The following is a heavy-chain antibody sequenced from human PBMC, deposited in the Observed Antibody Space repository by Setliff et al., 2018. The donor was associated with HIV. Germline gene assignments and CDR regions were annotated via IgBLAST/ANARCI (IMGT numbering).Heavy chain of an antibody. CDR2: VYYSGST. CDR3: VRESGSYPRGGIQY. CDR1: ADSIHNSLYY. J-gene: IGHJ1*01. Sequence: SETLSLTCTVSADSIHNSLYYWGWIRQPPGKGLEWIGSVYYSGSTFYNPSLNGRVTISVDTSKNQFSLSLNSVTAADTALYFCVRESGSYPRGGIQYWGQGTLVTVTS. V-gene: IGHV4-39*07. D-gene: IGHD1-26*01.